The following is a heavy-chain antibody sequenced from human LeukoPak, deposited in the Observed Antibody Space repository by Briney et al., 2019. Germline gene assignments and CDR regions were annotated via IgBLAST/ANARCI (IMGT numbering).Heavy chain of an antibody. V-gene: IGHV1-69*06. J-gene: IGHJ4*02. CDR1: GGTFSSYA. Sequence: SVKVSCKASGGTFSSYAISWVRQAPGQGLGWMGGIIPIFGTANYAQKFQGRVTITADKSTSTAYMELSSLRSEDTAVYYCARHPGIAVPGTENYFDYWGQGTLVTVSS. D-gene: IGHD6-19*01. CDR2: IIPIFGTA. CDR3: ARHPGIAVPGTENYFDY.